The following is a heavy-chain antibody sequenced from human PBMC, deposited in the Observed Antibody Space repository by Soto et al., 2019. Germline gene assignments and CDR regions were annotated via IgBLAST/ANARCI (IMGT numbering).Heavy chain of an antibody. D-gene: IGHD4-17*01. CDR3: ARTSPTVTTFYYYYYMDV. Sequence: SETLSLTCTVSGGSISSYYWSWIRQPPGKGLEWIGYIYYSGSTNYNPSLKSRVTISVDTSKNQFSLKLSSVTAADTAVYYCARTSPTVTTFYYYYYMDVWGKGTTVTVSS. V-gene: IGHV4-59*01. J-gene: IGHJ6*03. CDR1: GGSISSYY. CDR2: IYYSGST.